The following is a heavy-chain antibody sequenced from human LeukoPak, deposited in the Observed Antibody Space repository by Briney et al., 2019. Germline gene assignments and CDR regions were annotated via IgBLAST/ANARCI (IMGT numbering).Heavy chain of an antibody. V-gene: IGHV4-38-2*02. D-gene: IGHD1-26*01. Sequence: PSETLSLTCAVSGYSISSGYYWGWIRQPPGKGLEWIASMYHSGSTYYNPSLKSRVTLSVDTSKNQFSLKMSSVTAADTAAYYCGRDRSGGYGVDYWGQGTLVTVS. CDR2: MYHSGST. CDR1: GYSISSGYY. J-gene: IGHJ4*02. CDR3: GRDRSGGYGVDY.